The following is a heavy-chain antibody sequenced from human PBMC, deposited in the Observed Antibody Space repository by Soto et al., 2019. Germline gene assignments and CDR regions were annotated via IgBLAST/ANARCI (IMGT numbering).Heavy chain of an antibody. CDR1: GGTFSSYA. CDR3: ARWGGAAADPYSYGMDV. V-gene: IGHV1-69*01. Sequence: QVQLVQSGAEVKKPGSSVKVSCKASGGTFSSYAISWVRQAPGQGLEWMGGIIPIFGTANYAQKFQGRVTITADESTSTAYMELSSLRSEDTAVYYCARWGGAAADPYSYGMDVWGQGTTVTVSS. CDR2: IIPIFGTA. J-gene: IGHJ6*02. D-gene: IGHD6-13*01.